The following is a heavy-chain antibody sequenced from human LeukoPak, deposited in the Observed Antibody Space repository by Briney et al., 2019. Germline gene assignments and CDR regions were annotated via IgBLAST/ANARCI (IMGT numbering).Heavy chain of an antibody. V-gene: IGHV5-51*01. CDR3: ARISRDGYNAYYYYYMDV. D-gene: IGHD5-24*01. Sequence: GESLKISRKGSGYSFTSYWIGWVRQMPGKGLEWMGIIYPGDSDTRYSPSFQGQVTISADKSISTAYLQWSSLKASDTAMYYCARISRDGYNAYYYYYMDVWGKGTTVTVSS. CDR1: GYSFTSYW. J-gene: IGHJ6*03. CDR2: IYPGDSDT.